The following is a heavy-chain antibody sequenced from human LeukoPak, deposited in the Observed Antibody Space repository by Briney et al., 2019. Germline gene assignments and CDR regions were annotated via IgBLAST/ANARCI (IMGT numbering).Heavy chain of an antibody. Sequence: ASVKVSCKASGYTFTVYYMHWVRQAPGQGLEWMGRINPNSGGTNYAQKFQGRVTMTRDASISTAYMELSRLRSDDTAVYYCARGYSSSWYYFDYWGQGTLVTVSS. CDR1: GYTFTVYY. CDR2: INPNSGGT. D-gene: IGHD6-13*01. CDR3: ARGYSSSWYYFDY. V-gene: IGHV1-2*06. J-gene: IGHJ4*02.